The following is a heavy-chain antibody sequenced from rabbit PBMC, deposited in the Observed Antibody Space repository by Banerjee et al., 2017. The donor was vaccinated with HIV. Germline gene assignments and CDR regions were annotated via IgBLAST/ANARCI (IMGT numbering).Heavy chain of an antibody. CDR3: ARGYGSDGYGYL. Sequence: QEQLEESGGDLVKPEGSLTLTCTASGFSLSSSYWICWVRQAPGKGLEWIACISDISGTTYYASWAKGRFTTSKTSSTTVTLQMTSLTAADTATYFCARGYGSDGYGYLWGPGTLVTVS. CDR1: GFSLSSSYW. J-gene: IGHJ4*01. V-gene: IGHV1S45*01. CDR2: ISDISGTT. D-gene: IGHD6-1*01.